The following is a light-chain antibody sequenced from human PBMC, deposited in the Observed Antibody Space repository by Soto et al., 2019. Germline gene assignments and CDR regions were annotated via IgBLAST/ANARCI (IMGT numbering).Light chain of an antibody. CDR2: DTS. CDR1: RGIGST. J-gene: IGKJ4*01. Sequence: EVVMTQSPATLSVSPGERATLSCRASRGIGSTLAWYQQKPGQTPRLLIYDTSTRATGVPGRLIGSRSGTEFTLTITSLQSEDFAIYYCQHYVTWPLAFGGGTRVE. V-gene: IGKV3-15*01. CDR3: QHYVTWPLA.